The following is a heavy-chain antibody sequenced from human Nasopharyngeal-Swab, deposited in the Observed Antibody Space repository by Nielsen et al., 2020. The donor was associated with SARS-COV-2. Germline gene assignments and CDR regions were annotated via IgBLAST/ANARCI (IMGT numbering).Heavy chain of an antibody. Sequence: GGSLRLSCAASGFTFSSYAMHWVRQAPGKGLEWVAVISYDGSNKYYADSVKGRFTISRDNSKNTLYLQMNSLRAEDTAVYYCARDFGGHTDYWGQGTLVTVSS. D-gene: IGHD3-16*01. CDR3: ARDFGGHTDY. V-gene: IGHV3-30-3*01. CDR2: ISYDGSNK. CDR1: GFTFSSYA. J-gene: IGHJ4*02.